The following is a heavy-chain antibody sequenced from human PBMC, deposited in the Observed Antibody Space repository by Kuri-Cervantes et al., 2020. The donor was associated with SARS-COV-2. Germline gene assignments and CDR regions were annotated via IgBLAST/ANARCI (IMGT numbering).Heavy chain of an antibody. V-gene: IGHV3-72*01. J-gene: IGHJ4*02. CDR2: TRNKANSYTT. CDR1: GFTFSDHY. CDR3: VRDGDHWNFDY. D-gene: IGHD1-1*01. Sequence: GGSLRLSCAASGFTFSDHYMDWVRQAPGKGLEWVGRTRNKANSYTTEYAASVKGRFTISRDDSKNSLYLQMNSLKTEGTAVYYCVRDGDHWNFDYWGQGTLVNVSS.